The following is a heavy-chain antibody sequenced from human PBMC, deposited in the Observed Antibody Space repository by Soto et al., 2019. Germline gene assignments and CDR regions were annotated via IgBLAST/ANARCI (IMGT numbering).Heavy chain of an antibody. CDR2: IYYSGIT. CDR3: ARYKSNYYYVMAV. V-gene: IGHV4-59*01. CDR1: GGSISSYY. J-gene: IGHJ6*02. Sequence: SETLSLTCTVSGGSISSYYWSQIRQPPGKGLEWIGYIYYSGITNYNPSLKSRVTISVDTSKNQFSLKLSSVTAADTAVYYCARYKSNYYYVMAVWGQGTTVTVSS. D-gene: IGHD1-20*01.